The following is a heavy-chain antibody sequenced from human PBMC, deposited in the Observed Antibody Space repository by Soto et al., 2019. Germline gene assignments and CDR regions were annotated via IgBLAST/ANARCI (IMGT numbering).Heavy chain of an antibody. V-gene: IGHV4-34*01. CDR1: GGSFSGYY. Sequence: SETLSLTCAVYGGSFSGYYWSWIRQPPGKGLEWIGEINHSGSTNYNPSLKSRVTISVDTSKNQFSLELSSVTAADTAVYYCARQGYDILTGYYDTPCFDYWGQGTLVTVSS. D-gene: IGHD3-9*01. CDR2: INHSGST. CDR3: ARQGYDILTGYYDTPCFDY. J-gene: IGHJ4*02.